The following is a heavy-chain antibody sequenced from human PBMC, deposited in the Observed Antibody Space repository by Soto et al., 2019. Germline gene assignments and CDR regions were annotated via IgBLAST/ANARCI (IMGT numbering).Heavy chain of an antibody. CDR3: ARSADHLDVLSY. Sequence: GAAVKVSCKASGCRFACDAINWVLPAPVQRTEWMGWINAGNGNTKYSLKFQCRVTITSDTSASTAYMKLSSPGSEDTAVHYCARSADHLDVLSYWGQGTSVPVSS. J-gene: IGHJ4*01. D-gene: IGHD2-8*01. CDR1: GCRFACDA. V-gene: IGHV1-3*01. CDR2: INAGNGNT.